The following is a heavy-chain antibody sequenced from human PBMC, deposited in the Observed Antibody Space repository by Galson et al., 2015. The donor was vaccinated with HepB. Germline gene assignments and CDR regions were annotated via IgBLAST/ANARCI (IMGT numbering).Heavy chain of an antibody. Sequence: SLRLSCAASGFTFSSYGMHWVRQAPGKGLEWVAVIWYDGSNKYYADSVKGRFTISRDNSKNTLYLQMNSLRAEDTAVYYCARDLNYYDSSGYQGLHYYYGMDVWGQGTTVTVSS. J-gene: IGHJ6*02. CDR2: IWYDGSNK. CDR1: GFTFSSYG. V-gene: IGHV3-33*01. CDR3: ARDLNYYDSSGYQGLHYYYGMDV. D-gene: IGHD3-22*01.